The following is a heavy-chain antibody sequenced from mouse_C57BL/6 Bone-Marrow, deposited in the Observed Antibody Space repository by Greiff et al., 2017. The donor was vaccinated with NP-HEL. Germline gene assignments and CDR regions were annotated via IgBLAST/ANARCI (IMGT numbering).Heavy chain of an antibody. CDR3: ARSHYYGSSPFAY. J-gene: IGHJ3*01. CDR1: GFTFTDYY. D-gene: IGHD1-1*01. Sequence: EVQLVESGGGLVQPGGSLSLSCAASGFTFTDYYMSWVRQPPGKGLEWFGFIRPKANGYTTEYSASVKGRVTISRDNSQSILYLHMKALRAEDSATYYCARSHYYGSSPFAYWGQGTLVTVSA. V-gene: IGHV7-3*01. CDR2: IRPKANGYTT.